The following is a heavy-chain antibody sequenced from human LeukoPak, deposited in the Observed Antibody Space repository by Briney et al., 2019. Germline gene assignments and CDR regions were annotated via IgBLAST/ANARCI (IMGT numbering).Heavy chain of an antibody. CDR2: ISWNSGSI. CDR1: GFTFDDYA. CDR3: AKDTDYGDPLLPYFDY. V-gene: IGHV3-9*01. D-gene: IGHD4-17*01. Sequence: PGGSLRLSCAASGFTFDDYAMHWVRQAPGKGLEWVSGISWNSGSIGYADSVKGRFTISRDNAKNSLYLQMNSLRAEDTALYYCAKDTDYGDPLLPYFDYWGQGTLVTVSS. J-gene: IGHJ4*02.